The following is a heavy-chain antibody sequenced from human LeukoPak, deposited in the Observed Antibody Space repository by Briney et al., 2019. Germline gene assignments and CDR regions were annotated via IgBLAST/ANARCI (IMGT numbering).Heavy chain of an antibody. Sequence: PGGSLRLSCAASGFTFSSYGMHWVRQAPGKGLEWVAFIRYDGSNKYYADSVKGRFTISRDNAKNSLYLQMNSLRAEDTAVYYCARALHSAYIPYYFDYWGQGTLVTVSS. CDR3: ARALHSAYIPYYFDY. D-gene: IGHD2-2*01. J-gene: IGHJ4*02. CDR1: GFTFSSYG. V-gene: IGHV3-30*02. CDR2: IRYDGSNK.